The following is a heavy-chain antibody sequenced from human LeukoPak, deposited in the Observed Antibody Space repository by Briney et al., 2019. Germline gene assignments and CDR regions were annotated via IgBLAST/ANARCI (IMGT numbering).Heavy chain of an antibody. D-gene: IGHD2-15*01. V-gene: IGHV4-34*01. Sequence: SETLSLTCAVYGGSFSGYYWSWIRQPPGKGLGWIGEINHSGSTNYNPSLKSRVTISVDTSKNQFSLKLSSATAADTAVYYCARPRYCSGGSCYLYYYYYMDVWGKGTTVTVSS. CDR3: ARPRYCSGGSCYLYYYYYMDV. CDR1: GGSFSGYY. CDR2: INHSGST. J-gene: IGHJ6*03.